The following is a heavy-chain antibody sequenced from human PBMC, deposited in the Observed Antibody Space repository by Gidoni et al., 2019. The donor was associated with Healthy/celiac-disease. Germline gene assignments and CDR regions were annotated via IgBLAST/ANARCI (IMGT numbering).Heavy chain of an antibody. Sequence: EVQLVESGGGLVQPGGSLRLSCAASGFTVISNYMSWVRQAPGKGLEWVSVIYSGGSTYYADSVKGRFTISRDNSKNTLYLQMNSLRAEDTAVYYCARRWVISRISRAYYFDYWGQGTLVTVSS. CDR3: ARRWVISRISRAYYFDY. CDR2: IYSGGST. V-gene: IGHV3-66*01. D-gene: IGHD3-22*01. CDR1: GFTVISNY. J-gene: IGHJ4*02.